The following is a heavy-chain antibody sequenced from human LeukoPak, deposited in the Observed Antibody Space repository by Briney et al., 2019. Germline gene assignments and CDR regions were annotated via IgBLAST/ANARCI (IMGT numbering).Heavy chain of an antibody. CDR3: ARHPDYYDTP. D-gene: IGHD3-22*01. CDR2: IYTSGST. Sequence: SETLSLTCTVSGGSISSYYWSWIRQPPGKGLEWIGYIYTSGSTNYNPSLKSRVTISVDTSKNQFSLKPSSVTAADTAVYYCARHPDYYDTPWGQGTLVTVSS. J-gene: IGHJ4*02. V-gene: IGHV4-4*09. CDR1: GGSISSYY.